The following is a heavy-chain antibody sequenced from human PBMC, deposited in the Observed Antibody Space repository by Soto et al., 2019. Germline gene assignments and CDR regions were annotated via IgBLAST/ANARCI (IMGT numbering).Heavy chain of an antibody. J-gene: IGHJ4*02. CDR1: GDSISTGNSISSYF. D-gene: IGHD2-15*01. CDR2: IYYTGST. Sequence: SETLSLTCTVSGDSISTGNSISSYFWSWIRQPPGKGLERIGYIYYTGSTNYNPSLKSRVTISLDTSKNQYSLRLTSVTAADTAVYYCARARGARYFDYWGQGTLVTISS. V-gene: IGHV4-61*01. CDR3: ARARGARYFDY.